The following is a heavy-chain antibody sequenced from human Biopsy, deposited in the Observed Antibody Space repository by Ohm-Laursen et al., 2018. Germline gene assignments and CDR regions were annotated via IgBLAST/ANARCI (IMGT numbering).Heavy chain of an antibody. CDR3: AAYYYDSSGYFYAFHY. CDR2: VSYSGNT. Sequence: SDTLSLTCSVSGVSISSYFWSWIRQPLGKGLEWIGYVSYSGNTKYNPSLKSRFIISADTSKNQFSQKLSFVTAADTAMYYCAAYYYDSSGYFYAFHYWGQGTLVTVSS. D-gene: IGHD3-22*01. V-gene: IGHV4-59*08. CDR1: GVSISSYF. J-gene: IGHJ4*02.